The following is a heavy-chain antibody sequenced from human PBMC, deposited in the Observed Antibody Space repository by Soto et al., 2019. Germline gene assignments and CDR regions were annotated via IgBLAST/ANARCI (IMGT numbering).Heavy chain of an antibody. CDR3: ARVFSGSYSDY. CDR2: IFHSGST. D-gene: IGHD1-26*01. CDR1: GGSIRSNNW. Sequence: QVQLQESGPGLVKPSGTLSLTCAVSGGSIRSNNWWSWVPSPQGRGWSGLGEIFHSGSTNYNPSLKTRVTISVDKSKNQFSLKLSSVTAADTAVYYCARVFSGSYSDYWGQGTLVTVSS. J-gene: IGHJ4*02. V-gene: IGHV4-4*02.